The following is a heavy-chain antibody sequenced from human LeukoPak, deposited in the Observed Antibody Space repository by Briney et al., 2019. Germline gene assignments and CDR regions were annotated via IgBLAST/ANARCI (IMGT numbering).Heavy chain of an antibody. CDR3: TTLVANWDFDY. V-gene: IGHV3-15*01. D-gene: IGHD7-27*01. Sequence: PGGSLRLSCEAARFTFSNAWMSWVRQAPGKGLKWVGRIKSKTDGGTTDYAPPMKGRFNISRNDSKNTLYLQMNSLKTEDTAVYYCTTLVANWDFDYWGQGTLVTVSS. CDR2: IKSKTDGGTT. CDR1: RFTFSNAW. J-gene: IGHJ4*02.